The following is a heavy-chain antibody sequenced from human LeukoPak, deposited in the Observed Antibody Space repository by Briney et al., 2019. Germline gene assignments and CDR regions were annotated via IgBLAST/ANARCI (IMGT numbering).Heavy chain of an antibody. CDR2: ISGSGGST. D-gene: IGHD1-26*01. CDR1: GFTFSSYA. J-gene: IGHJ4*02. Sequence: GGSLRLSCAASGFTFSSYAMSWVRQAPGKGLEWVSAISGSGGSTYYADSVKGRFTISRDNSKNTLYLQMKSLRAEDTAVYYCEKAPTSGSWTRTNFDYWGQGTLVTVSS. V-gene: IGHV3-23*01. CDR3: EKAPTSGSWTRTNFDY.